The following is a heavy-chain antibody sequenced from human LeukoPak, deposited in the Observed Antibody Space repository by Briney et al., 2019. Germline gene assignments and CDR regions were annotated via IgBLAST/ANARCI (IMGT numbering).Heavy chain of an antibody. CDR2: ISSYNGNT. Sequence: ASVKVSCKASGYTFSSDGISWVRQAPGQGLEWMGWISSYNGNTKYAEKLQGRVTMTTDTSTSTAYMELSSLRSEDTAVYYCARGVEDILTGYYGFVFYYYYMDVWGKGTTVTVSS. CDR1: GYTFSSDG. CDR3: ARGVEDILTGYYGFVFYYYYMDV. J-gene: IGHJ6*03. D-gene: IGHD3-9*01. V-gene: IGHV1-18*01.